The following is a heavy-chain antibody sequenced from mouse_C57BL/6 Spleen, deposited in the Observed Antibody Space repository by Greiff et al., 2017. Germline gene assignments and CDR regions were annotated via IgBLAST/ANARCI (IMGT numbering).Heavy chain of an antibody. CDR1: GYAFSSSW. D-gene: IGHD1-1*01. CDR2: IYPGDGDT. J-gene: IGHJ2*01. Sequence: QVQLQQSGPELVKPGASVKISCKASGYAFSSSWMNWVKQRPGKGLEWIGRIYPGDGDTNYNGKFKGKATLTADKSSSTAYMQLSSLTSEDSAVYFCAREGITTVVYFDYWGQGTTLTVSS. CDR3: AREGITTVVYFDY. V-gene: IGHV1-82*01.